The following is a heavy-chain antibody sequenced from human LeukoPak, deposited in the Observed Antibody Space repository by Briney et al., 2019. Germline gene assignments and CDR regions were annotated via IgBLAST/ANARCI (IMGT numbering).Heavy chain of an antibody. D-gene: IGHD2-2*02. J-gene: IGHJ1*01. CDR1: GFTFSSYG. CDR3: AKAGFRCSSTSCYKYFQH. Sequence: PGRSLRLSCAASGFTFSSYGMHWVRQAPGKGLEWVAVISYDGSNKYYAGSVKGRFTISRDNFKNTLYLQMNSLRAEDTAVYYCAKAGFRCSSTSCYKYFQHWGQGTLVTVSS. CDR2: ISYDGSNK. V-gene: IGHV3-30*18.